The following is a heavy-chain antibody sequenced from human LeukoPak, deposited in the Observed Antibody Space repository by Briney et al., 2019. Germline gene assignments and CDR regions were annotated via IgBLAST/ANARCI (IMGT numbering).Heavy chain of an antibody. CDR3: ARNILFAFDI. V-gene: IGHV3-53*01. CDR1: GFIASSNY. CDR2: IYNDGST. D-gene: IGHD2/OR15-2a*01. Sequence: GGSLRLSCTASGFIASSNYMSWVRQAPGKGLEWVSIIYNDGSTYYADSMKGRFTISRDNSKNTLYLQVNSLRAEDTAMYYCARNILFAFDIWGQGTMVTVSS. J-gene: IGHJ3*02.